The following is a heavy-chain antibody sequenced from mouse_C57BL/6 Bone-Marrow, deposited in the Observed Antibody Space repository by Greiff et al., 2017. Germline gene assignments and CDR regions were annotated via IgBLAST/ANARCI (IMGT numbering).Heavy chain of an antibody. J-gene: IGHJ3*01. CDR1: GFTFSSYA. CDR3: AREEGAWFAY. CDR2: ISDGGSYT. Sequence: EVQLQESGGGLVKPGGSLKLSCAASGFTFSSYAMSWVRQTPEKRLEWVATISDGGSYTYYPDNVKGRFTISRDNAKNNLYLQMSHLKSEDTAMYYCAREEGAWFAYWGQETLVTVSA. V-gene: IGHV5-4*01.